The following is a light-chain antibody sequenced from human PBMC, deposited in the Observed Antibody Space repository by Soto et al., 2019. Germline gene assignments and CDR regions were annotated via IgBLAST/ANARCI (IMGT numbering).Light chain of an antibody. CDR1: QTVSSAY. J-gene: IGKJ1*01. V-gene: IGKV3-20*01. Sequence: VLTQSPGTLYLSPGERDTLSCRASQTVSSAYLAWFQQKPGQAPRLLIYGASSRATGIPDRFSGAGSGTEFTLTISRVAPEDYAVYYCQQYNTSPWTFGQGTKVDIK. CDR3: QQYNTSPWT. CDR2: GAS.